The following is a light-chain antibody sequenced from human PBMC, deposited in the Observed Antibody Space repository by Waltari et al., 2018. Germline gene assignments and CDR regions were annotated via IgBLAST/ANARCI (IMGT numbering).Light chain of an antibody. CDR1: SGHSTYA. CDR3: QTWDIDTHVL. CDR2: LNSDGSF. Sequence: ALTQPPSASASLGASVKLTCTLSSGHSTYAIAWHQRRPEKGPQFLMRLNSDGSFDKGDGIPDRFSGSSSGAERYLTISSVQSEVEADYYCQTWDIDTHVLFGGGTKLTVL. J-gene: IGLJ2*01. V-gene: IGLV4-69*01.